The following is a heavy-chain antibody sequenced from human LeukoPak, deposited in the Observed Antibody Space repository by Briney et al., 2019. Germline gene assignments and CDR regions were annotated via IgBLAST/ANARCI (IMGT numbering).Heavy chain of an antibody. D-gene: IGHD2-15*01. J-gene: IGHJ4*02. CDR2: ISSSGTYV. CDR3: ARLSCSGGSCYPDY. Sequence: GGSLRLSCAASGFTFSSYSMNWVRQAPGKGLEWVSSISSSGTYVYYADSVKGRFTVSRDNAKNSLYLQMNSLRAEDTAVYYCARLSCSGGSCYPDYWGQGTLVTDSS. CDR1: GFTFSSYS. V-gene: IGHV3-21*01.